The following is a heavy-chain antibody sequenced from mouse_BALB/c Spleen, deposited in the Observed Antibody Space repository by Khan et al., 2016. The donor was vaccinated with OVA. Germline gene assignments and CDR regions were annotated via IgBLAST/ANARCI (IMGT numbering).Heavy chain of an antibody. CDR1: GYSITSGYS. CDR3: ARRGVWLPFDY. J-gene: IGHJ2*01. D-gene: IGHD2-2*01. Sequence: EVQLQESGPDLVKPSQSLSLTCTVTGYSITSGYSWHWIRQFPGNKLEWMGYIHYSGSTNYNPSLKSRISIPRDTSRKHFFLKLNTVTTEDTSTYYGARRGVWLPFDYWGQGTTLTVSS. V-gene: IGHV3-1*02. CDR2: IHYSGST.